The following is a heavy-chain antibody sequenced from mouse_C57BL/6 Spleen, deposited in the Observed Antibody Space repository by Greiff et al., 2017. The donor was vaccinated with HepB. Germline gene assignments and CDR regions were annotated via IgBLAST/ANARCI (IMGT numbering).Heavy chain of an antibody. D-gene: IGHD6-5*01. CDR1: GFTFSSYA. V-gene: IGHV5-4*01. CDR3: AREPTQYYFDY. Sequence: EVHLVESGGGLVKPGGSLKLSCAASGFTFSSYAMSWVRQTPEKRLEWVATISDGGSYTYYPDNVKGRFTISRDNAKNNLYLQMSHLKSEDTAMYYCAREPTQYYFDYWGQGTTLTVSS. J-gene: IGHJ2*01. CDR2: ISDGGSYT.